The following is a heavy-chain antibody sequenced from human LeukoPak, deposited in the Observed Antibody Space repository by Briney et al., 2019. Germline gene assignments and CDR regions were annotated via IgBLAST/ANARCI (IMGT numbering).Heavy chain of an antibody. D-gene: IGHD3-10*01. CDR2: ISGSGCST. J-gene: IGHJ6*02. Sequence: GGSLRLSCAASGFTFSSYAMSWVRQAPGKGLEWVSAISGSGCSTYYADSVKGRFTSSRDNSKNTLYLQMNSLRAEDTAVYYCAKDLDYYGSGSYYYYYYGMDVWGQGTTVTVSS. CDR3: AKDLDYYGSGSYYYYYYGMDV. V-gene: IGHV3-23*01. CDR1: GFTFSSYA.